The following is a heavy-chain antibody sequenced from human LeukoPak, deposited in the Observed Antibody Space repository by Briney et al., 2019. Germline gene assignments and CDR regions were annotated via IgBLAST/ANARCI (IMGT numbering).Heavy chain of an antibody. Sequence: PGGSLRLSCAASGFTFSSYWMHWVRQAPGKGLVWVSRINSDGSSTSYADSVKGRFTISRDNAKNTLYLQMNSLRAEDTAIYYCAKDGHGGNSPWYYYMDVWGKGTTVTVSS. J-gene: IGHJ6*03. V-gene: IGHV3-74*01. CDR1: GFTFSSYW. CDR2: INSDGSST. D-gene: IGHD4-23*01. CDR3: AKDGHGGNSPWYYYMDV.